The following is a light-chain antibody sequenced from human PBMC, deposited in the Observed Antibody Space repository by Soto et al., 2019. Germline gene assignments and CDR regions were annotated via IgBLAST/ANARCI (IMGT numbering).Light chain of an antibody. CDR2: AAS. CDR1: QGLSSD. J-gene: IGKJ5*01. CDR3: QQLNSYPIT. V-gene: IGKV1-9*01. Sequence: DLQLTQSPSFLSASVGDRVTITCRASQGLSSDLAWYQQKPGKAPKLLIYAASTLQSGVPSRFSGSGSGTEFTLTISSLQPEDFAIYYCQQLNSYPITFGQGTRLEIK.